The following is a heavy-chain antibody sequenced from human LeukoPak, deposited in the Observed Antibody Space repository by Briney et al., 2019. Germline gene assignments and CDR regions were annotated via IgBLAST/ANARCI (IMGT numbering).Heavy chain of an antibody. CDR2: ISRSGGSI. J-gene: IGHJ4*02. D-gene: IGHD3-10*01. Sequence: SGGSLRLSCATSGFTFSDYYMSWIRQAPGKGLECISYISRSGGSIYYADSVKGRFTISRDNAKNSLYLQMNSLRAEDTAVYYCATYYGSGSPPFDYWGQGTLVTVSS. CDR1: GFTFSDYY. V-gene: IGHV3-11*04. CDR3: ATYYGSGSPPFDY.